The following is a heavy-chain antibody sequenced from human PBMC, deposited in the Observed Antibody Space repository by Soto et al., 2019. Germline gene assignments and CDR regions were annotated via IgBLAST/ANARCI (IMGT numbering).Heavy chain of an antibody. J-gene: IGHJ6*02. Sequence: SVTVSRIASVCTFNSYAISWVLQAPGQGLEWVGGIIPIFGTANYAQKFQGRVTITADESTSTAYMELSRLRSEQTAVYYCARAPITMIVVVTPLIYCMDDGGLGTTVTVSS. CDR3: ARAPITMIVVVTPLIYCMDD. D-gene: IGHD3-22*01. CDR1: VCTFNSYA. CDR2: IIPIFGTA. V-gene: IGHV1-69*13.